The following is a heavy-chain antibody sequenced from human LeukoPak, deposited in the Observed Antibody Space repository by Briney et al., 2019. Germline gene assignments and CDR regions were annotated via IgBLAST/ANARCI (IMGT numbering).Heavy chain of an antibody. CDR2: IYPGDSDT. Sequence: GESLKISCKGSENSFTNCWIAWVRQMPGKGLEWVGIIYPGDSDTRHSPTFQGQVTISADRSTTTAYLQWSGLKASDTAMYYCARSIDSTTSTLPFWGQGTLVTVSS. D-gene: IGHD5-24*01. V-gene: IGHV5-51*01. CDR1: ENSFTNCW. J-gene: IGHJ4*02. CDR3: ARSIDSTTSTLPF.